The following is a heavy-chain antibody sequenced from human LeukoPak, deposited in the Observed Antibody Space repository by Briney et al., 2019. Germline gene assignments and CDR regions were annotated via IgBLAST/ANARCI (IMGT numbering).Heavy chain of an antibody. V-gene: IGHV4-34*01. CDR3: ARGVRKQQLVRRYFDY. CDR1: GGSFSGYY. Sequence: SETLSLTCAVYGGSFSGYYWSWIRQPPGKGLEWIGEINHSGSTNYSPSLKSRVTISVDTSKNQFSLKLSSVTAADTAVYYCARGVRKQQLVRRYFDYWGQGTLVTVSS. J-gene: IGHJ4*02. CDR2: INHSGST. D-gene: IGHD6-13*01.